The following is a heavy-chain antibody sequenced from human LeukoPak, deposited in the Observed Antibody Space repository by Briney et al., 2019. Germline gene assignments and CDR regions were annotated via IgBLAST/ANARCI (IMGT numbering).Heavy chain of an antibody. CDR3: ALSSSPLRPDY. D-gene: IGHD6-6*01. Sequence: GASVKVSCKASGYTFTSYYMHWVRQAPGQGLEWMGIINPSGGSTSYAQEFQGRVTMTRDTSTSTVYMELSSLRSEDTAVYYCALSSSPLRPDYWGQGTLVTVSS. V-gene: IGHV1-46*01. J-gene: IGHJ4*02. CDR1: GYTFTSYY. CDR2: INPSGGST.